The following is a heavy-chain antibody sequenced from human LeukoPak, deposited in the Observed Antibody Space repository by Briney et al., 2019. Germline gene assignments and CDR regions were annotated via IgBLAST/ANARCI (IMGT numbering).Heavy chain of an antibody. D-gene: IGHD3-16*01. V-gene: IGHV1-18*01. CDR3: ARVGVKRGEVRYNWFDP. J-gene: IGHJ5*02. CDR1: GYTFTSYG. Sequence: GASVEVSCKASGYTFTSYGISWVRQAPGQGLEWMGWISAYNGNTNYAQKLQGRVTMTTDTSTSTAYMELRRLRSDDTAVYYCARVGVKRGEVRYNWFDPWGQGTLVTVSS. CDR2: ISAYNGNT.